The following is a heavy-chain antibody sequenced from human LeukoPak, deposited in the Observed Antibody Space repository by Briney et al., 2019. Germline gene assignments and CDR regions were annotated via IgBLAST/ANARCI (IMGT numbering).Heavy chain of an antibody. D-gene: IGHD3-10*01. CDR1: GFTFSSYG. Sequence: GGSLRLSCAASGFTFSSYGMHWVRQAPGKGLEWVAFIRYDGSNIYYADSVKGRFTVSRDISKNTLYLQMNSLRAEDTAVYYCARGDYYGSKYWGQGTLVTVSS. J-gene: IGHJ4*02. V-gene: IGHV3-30*02. CDR2: IRYDGSNI. CDR3: ARGDYYGSKY.